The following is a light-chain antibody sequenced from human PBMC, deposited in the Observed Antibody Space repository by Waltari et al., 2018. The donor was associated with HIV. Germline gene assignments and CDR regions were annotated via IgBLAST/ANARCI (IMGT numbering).Light chain of an antibody. CDR2: GTS. V-gene: IGKV1-16*02. CDR1: QDITVF. CDR3: QQYSAYPLT. J-gene: IGKJ4*01. Sequence: DVQMTQSQSSLSASIGDRVIITCRASQDITVFLAWFQHRPGTAPKSLIYGTSTLQSGVPSSKFTGSGSGTEFTLTITNLQPEDTGTYYCQQYSAYPLTFGGGTKVEI.